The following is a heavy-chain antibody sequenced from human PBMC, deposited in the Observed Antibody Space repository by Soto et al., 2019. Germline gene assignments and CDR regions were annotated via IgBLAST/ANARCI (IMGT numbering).Heavy chain of an antibody. J-gene: IGHJ5*02. CDR3: ARGSSGGEYNR. V-gene: IGHV1-69*02. CDR1: GGTFSSYT. CDR2: IIPILGIA. Sequence: QVQLVQSGAEVKKPGSSVKVSCKASGGTFSSYTISWVRQAPGQGLEWMGRIIPILGIANYAQKFQGRVTITADKATSTAYMELSSLRSEDTAVYYCARGSSGGEYNRWGQGTLVTVSS. D-gene: IGHD2-15*01.